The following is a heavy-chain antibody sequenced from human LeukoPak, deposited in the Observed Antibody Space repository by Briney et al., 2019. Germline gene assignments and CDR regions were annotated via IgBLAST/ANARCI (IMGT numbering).Heavy chain of an antibody. J-gene: IGHJ4*02. V-gene: IGHV3-43*01. Sequence: GGSLRLSCAASGFTFNDYPMHWVRQAPGEGLEWVSLIHWDGISTYYADSVKGRFTISRDNGKNSLFLQMNSLRAEDTALYYCAKDISTTLTLGFDYWGQGALVTVSS. D-gene: IGHD4/OR15-4a*01. CDR1: GFTFNDYP. CDR2: IHWDGIST. CDR3: AKDISTTLTLGFDY.